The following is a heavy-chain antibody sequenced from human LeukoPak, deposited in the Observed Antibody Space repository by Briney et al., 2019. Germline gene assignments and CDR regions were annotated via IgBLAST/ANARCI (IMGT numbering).Heavy chain of an antibody. CDR3: ARAWQWLPLDS. J-gene: IGHJ4*02. D-gene: IGHD6-19*01. CDR1: GGSISSYY. CDR2: IHTSGST. Sequence: SETLSLTCTVSGGSISSYYWSWIRQPAGKGLEWIGRIHTSGSTNYNPSLESRVTMSVDTSKNQFSLKVTSVTAADTAVYYCARAWQWLPLDSWGQGTLVTVSS. V-gene: IGHV4-4*07.